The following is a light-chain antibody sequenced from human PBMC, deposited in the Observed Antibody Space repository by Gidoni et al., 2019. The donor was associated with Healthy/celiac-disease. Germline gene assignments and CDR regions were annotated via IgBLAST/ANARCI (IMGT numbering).Light chain of an antibody. J-gene: IGKJ2*01. CDR1: QGISSY. CDR2: AAS. Sequence: AIRMHQSPSSFSASTGDRVTITCRASQGISSYLAWYHQKPGKAPKLLIYAASTLQSGVPSRFSGSGSGTDFTLTISCLQSEDFATYYCQQYYSYPRTFGQGTKLEIK. CDR3: QQYYSYPRT. V-gene: IGKV1-8*01.